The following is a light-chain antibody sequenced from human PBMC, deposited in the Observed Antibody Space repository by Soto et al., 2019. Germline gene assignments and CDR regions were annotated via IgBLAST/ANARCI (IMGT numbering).Light chain of an antibody. J-gene: IGKJ2*01. CDR1: QSISSW. V-gene: IGKV1-5*01. CDR3: KQYKSYSLYT. Sequence: DIQMTQSPSTLSASVGDRVTITCRASQSISSWLAWYQQKPGKAPKLLNYDASSLESGVPSRFSGSVSATELTLTNSSLQPDEFAAYYCKQYKSYSLYTFGQGTKLEIK. CDR2: DAS.